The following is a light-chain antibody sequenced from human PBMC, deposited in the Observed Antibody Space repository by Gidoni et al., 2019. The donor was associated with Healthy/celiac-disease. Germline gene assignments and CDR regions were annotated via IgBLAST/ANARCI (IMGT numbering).Light chain of an antibody. Sequence: DIQMTQSPSTLSASVGDRVTITCRASQSISSWLAWYQQTPGQAPKLLIYKASSLESGVPSRFSGSGSGTEFTLTISSLQPDDFATYYCQQYNSYSTFGQGTKVEIK. J-gene: IGKJ1*01. CDR2: KAS. CDR3: QQYNSYST. CDR1: QSISSW. V-gene: IGKV1-5*03.